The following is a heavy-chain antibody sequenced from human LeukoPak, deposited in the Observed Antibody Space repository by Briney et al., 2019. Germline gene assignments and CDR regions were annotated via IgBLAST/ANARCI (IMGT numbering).Heavy chain of an antibody. CDR2: ISAYNGNT. Sequence: ASVKVSCKASGYTFTSYGISWVRQAPGQGLDWMGWISAYNGNTNYAQKLQGRVTMTTDTSTSTAYMELRSLRPDDTAVYYCAREWGGYCTNGVCYIRAFDIWGQGTMVTVSS. CDR1: GYTFTSYG. CDR3: AREWGGYCTNGVCYIRAFDI. D-gene: IGHD2-8*01. J-gene: IGHJ3*02. V-gene: IGHV1-18*04.